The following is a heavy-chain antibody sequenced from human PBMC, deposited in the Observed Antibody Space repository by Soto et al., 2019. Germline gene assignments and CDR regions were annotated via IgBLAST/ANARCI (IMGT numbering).Heavy chain of an antibody. CDR2: VWSNGINK. V-gene: IGHV3-33*06. Sequence: GGSLRLSCATSGFSFTNYGMHWVRQAPGKGLEWVAVVWSNGINKYYADSVRGRFTISRDNSRNSLSLLMNSLRVEDTALYYCVKERGPYDAFDFWGQGTMVTVS. J-gene: IGHJ3*01. CDR3: VKERGPYDAFDF. CDR1: GFSFTNYG.